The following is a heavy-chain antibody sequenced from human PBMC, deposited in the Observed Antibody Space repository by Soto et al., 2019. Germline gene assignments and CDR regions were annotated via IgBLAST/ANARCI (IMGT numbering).Heavy chain of an antibody. V-gene: IGHV3-30-3*01. D-gene: IGHD2-21*02. CDR3: ARYIVVVTATNAFDI. CDR2: ISYDGSNK. CDR1: GFTFSSYA. J-gene: IGHJ3*02. Sequence: QVQLVESGGGVVQPGRSLRLSCAASGFTFSSYAMHWVRQAPGKGLEWVAVISYDGSNKYYADSVKGRFTISRDNSKNTLYVQMNSLRAEDAAVYYCARYIVVVTATNAFDIWGQGTMVTVSS.